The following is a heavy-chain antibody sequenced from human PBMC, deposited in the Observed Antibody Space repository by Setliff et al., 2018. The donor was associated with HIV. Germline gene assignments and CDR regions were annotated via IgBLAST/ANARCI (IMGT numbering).Heavy chain of an antibody. Sequence: ASVKVSCKASGYTFTSYYMHWVRQAPGQGLEWMEIINPSGGSTSYAQRFQGRVTMTRDTSTSTVYMELSSLRSEDTAVYYCARWYGFHSSSSVLGFWGQGTLVTVSS. V-gene: IGHV1-46*01. CDR3: ARWYGFHSSSSVLGF. J-gene: IGHJ4*02. CDR1: GYTFTSYY. D-gene: IGHD6-6*01. CDR2: INPSGGST.